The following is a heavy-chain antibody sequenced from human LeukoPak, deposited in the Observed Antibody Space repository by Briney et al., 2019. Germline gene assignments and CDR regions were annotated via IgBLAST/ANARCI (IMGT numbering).Heavy chain of an antibody. CDR3: ARQGKDGYNFEAFDI. CDR1: GGTLSSYA. D-gene: IGHD5-24*01. J-gene: IGHJ3*02. V-gene: IGHV1-69*13. CDR2: IIPIFGTA. Sequence: SVKVSCKASGGTLSSYAISWVRQAPGQGLEWMGGIIPIFGTANYAQKFQGRVTITADESTSTAYMELSSLRSEDTAVYYCARQGKDGYNFEAFDIWGQGTMVTVSS.